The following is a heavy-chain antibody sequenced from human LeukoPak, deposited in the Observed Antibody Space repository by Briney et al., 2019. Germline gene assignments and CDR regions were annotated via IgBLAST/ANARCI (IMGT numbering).Heavy chain of an antibody. CDR2: INTDGSSR. CDR3: AKDESSGWYSFYGMDV. V-gene: IGHV3-74*01. J-gene: IGHJ6*02. CDR1: GFTFSSYW. Sequence: GGSLRLSCAASGFTFSSYWMHWVRQAPGKGLVWVSRINTDGSSRRDADSVKGRFTISRDNSKNTLYLQMNSLRAEDTAVYYCAKDESSGWYSFYGMDVWGQGTTVTVSS. D-gene: IGHD6-19*01.